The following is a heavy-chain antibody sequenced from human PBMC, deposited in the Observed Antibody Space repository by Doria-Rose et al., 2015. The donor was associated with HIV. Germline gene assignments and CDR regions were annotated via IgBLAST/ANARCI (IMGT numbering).Heavy chain of an antibody. J-gene: IGHJ4*02. D-gene: IGHD6-13*01. CDR1: GVSLSSPGMG. CDR2: IFSDDER. V-gene: IGHV2-26*01. CDR3: ARIKSSRWYHKYYFDF. Sequence: VTLKESGPVLVKPTETLTLTCTVSGVSLSSPGMGVSWIRQPPGKALEWLANIFSDDERSYKTSLKSRLTISRGTSRSQVVLTMTDMDPMDTATYYCARIKSSRWYHKYYFDFWGQGTLVIVSA.